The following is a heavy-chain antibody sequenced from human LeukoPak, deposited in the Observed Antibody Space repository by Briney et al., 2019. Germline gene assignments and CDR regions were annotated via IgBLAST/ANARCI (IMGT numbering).Heavy chain of an antibody. CDR3: ARDSPGGWFGESNSWFDP. D-gene: IGHD3-10*01. CDR2: IYTSGST. V-gene: IGHV4-59*10. Sequence: PSETLSLTCAVYGGSFSGYYWSWIRQPPGKGLEWIGRIYTSGSTNYNPSLKSRVTMSVDTSKNQFSLKLSSVTAADTAVYYCARDSPGGWFGESNSWFDPWGQGTLVTVSS. J-gene: IGHJ5*02. CDR1: GGSFSGYY.